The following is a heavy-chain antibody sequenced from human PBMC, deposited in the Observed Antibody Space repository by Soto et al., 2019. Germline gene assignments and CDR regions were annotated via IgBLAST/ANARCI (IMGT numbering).Heavy chain of an antibody. V-gene: IGHV4-34*01. Sequence: SETLSLTCAVYGGSFSGYYWSWIRQPPGKGLEWIGQINHSGSTNYNPSLKSRVTISVDTSKNQFSLKLSSVTAADTAVYYCAGPPTPPFDYWGQGTLVTVS. CDR1: GGSFSGYY. CDR2: INHSGST. J-gene: IGHJ4*02. CDR3: AGPPTPPFDY.